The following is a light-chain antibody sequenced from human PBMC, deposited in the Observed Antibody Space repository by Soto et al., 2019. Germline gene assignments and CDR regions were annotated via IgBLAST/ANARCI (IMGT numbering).Light chain of an antibody. CDR3: QQSYNTPRT. CDR1: QSISSY. V-gene: IGKV1-39*01. CDR2: TAS. Sequence: DIKMNQSPSSLSASVGDRVTITCRASQSISSYLNWYQQKPGKAPKVLIYTASALQSGVPSRFSGSGSGTDFTLNINGLQPEDFATYYCQQSYNTPRTFGQGTKVDIK. J-gene: IGKJ1*01.